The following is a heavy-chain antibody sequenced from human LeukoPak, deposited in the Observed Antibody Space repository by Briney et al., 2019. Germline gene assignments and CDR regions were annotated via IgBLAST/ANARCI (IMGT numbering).Heavy chain of an antibody. Sequence: PGGSLRLSCAASGFTFSSYWMHWVRQAPGKGLVWVSRINSDGSSTSYADSVKGRFTISRDNAKNTLYLQMNSLRAEDTAVYYCARGPGCGSSWYSSCPEKYYFDYWGQGTLVTVSS. J-gene: IGHJ4*02. CDR1: GFTFSSYW. CDR3: ARGPGCGSSWYSSCPEKYYFDY. V-gene: IGHV3-74*01. CDR2: INSDGSST. D-gene: IGHD6-13*01.